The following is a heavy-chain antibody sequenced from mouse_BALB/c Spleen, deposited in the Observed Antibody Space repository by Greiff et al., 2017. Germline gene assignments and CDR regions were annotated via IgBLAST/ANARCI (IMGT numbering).Heavy chain of an antibody. D-gene: IGHD4-1*01. J-gene: IGHJ4*01. CDR1: GFTFSSFG. V-gene: IGHV5-17*02. CDR3: ARALWDDYAMDD. Sequence: EVMLVESGGGLVQPGGSRKLSCAASGFTFSSFGMPWVRQAPEKGLEWVAYISSGSSTIYYADTVKGRFTISRDNPKNTLFLQMTSLRSEDTAMYYCARALWDDYAMDDWGQGTSVTVSS. CDR2: ISSGSSTI.